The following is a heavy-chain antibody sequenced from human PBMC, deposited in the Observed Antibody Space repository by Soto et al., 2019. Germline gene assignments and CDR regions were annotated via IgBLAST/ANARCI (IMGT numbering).Heavy chain of an antibody. CDR3: ARGETGIDRALLLDY. J-gene: IGHJ4*02. CDR1: GGSISSYY. Sequence: SETLSLTCTVSGGSISSYYWSWIRQPPGKGLEWIGYIYYSGSTNYNPSLKSRVTISVDTSKNQFSLKLSSVPAADTAVYYCARGETGIDRALLLDYWGQGTLVTVSS. D-gene: IGHD3-10*01. V-gene: IGHV4-59*01. CDR2: IYYSGST.